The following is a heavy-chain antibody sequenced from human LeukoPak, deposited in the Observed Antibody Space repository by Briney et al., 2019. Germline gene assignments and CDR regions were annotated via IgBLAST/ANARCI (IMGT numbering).Heavy chain of an antibody. D-gene: IGHD2-15*01. CDR1: GFTFSSYE. V-gene: IGHV3-48*03. CDR2: ISSSGSTI. J-gene: IGHJ4*02. Sequence: GGSLRLSCAASGFTFSSYEMNWGRQAAGKVLEWVSYISSSGSTIYYADSVKGRFTISRDNAKNSLSLQMNSLRAEDTAVYYCARERAATPDYWGQGTLVTVSS. CDR3: ARERAATPDY.